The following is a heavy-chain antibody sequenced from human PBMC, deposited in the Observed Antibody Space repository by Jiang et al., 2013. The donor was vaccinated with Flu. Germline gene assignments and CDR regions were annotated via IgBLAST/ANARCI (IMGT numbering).Heavy chain of an antibody. CDR1: GGSISSYY. CDR3: ARLRPTIAVAGMCYFDY. D-gene: IGHD6-19*01. Sequence: GPGLVKPSETLSLTCTVSGGSISSYYWSWIRQPPGKGLEWIGYIYYSGSTNYNPSLKSRVTISVDTSKNQFSLKLSSVTAADTAVYYCARLRPTIAVAGMCYFDY. V-gene: IGHV4-59*08. CDR2: IYYSGST. J-gene: IGHJ4*01.